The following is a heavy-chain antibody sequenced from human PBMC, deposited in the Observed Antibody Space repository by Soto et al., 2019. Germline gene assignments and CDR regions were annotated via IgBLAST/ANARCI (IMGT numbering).Heavy chain of an antibody. V-gene: IGHV3-11*01. Sequence: QVQLVESGGGLVKPGGSLRLSCAASGFTFSDYYMSWMRQAPGKGLEWVSYISNSGGSTHYADSVKGRFTISRDNAKNQLDLQMNSLRTEDTALYYSARVRGSYAVDYWGQGTLVIVSS. D-gene: IGHD1-26*01. CDR3: ARVRGSYAVDY. J-gene: IGHJ4*02. CDR1: GFTFSDYY. CDR2: ISNSGGST.